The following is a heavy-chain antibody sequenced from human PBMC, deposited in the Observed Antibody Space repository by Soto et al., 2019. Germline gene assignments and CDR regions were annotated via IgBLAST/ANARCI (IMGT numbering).Heavy chain of an antibody. V-gene: IGHV6-1*01. CDR2: TYYRSKWYN. D-gene: IGHD3-10*01. Sequence: SQTLSLTCVISGDSVSSNSAAWNWIRQSPSRGLEWLGRTYYRSKWYNDYAVSVKSRITINPDTSKNQFSLQLNSVTPEDTAVFFCSRVFFVLPFFIMVRGVMSYYYYGMDVWGQGTTVTVSS. CDR3: SRVFFVLPFFIMVRGVMSYYYYGMDV. CDR1: GDSVSSNSAA. J-gene: IGHJ6*02.